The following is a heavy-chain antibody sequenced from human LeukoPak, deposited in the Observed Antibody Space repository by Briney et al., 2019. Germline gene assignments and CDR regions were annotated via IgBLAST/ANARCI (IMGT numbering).Heavy chain of an antibody. CDR1: GGSISSGGYY. V-gene: IGHV4-30-2*01. D-gene: IGHD4-11*01. Sequence: SQTLSLTCTVSGGSISSGGYYWSWIRQPPGKGLEWIGYIYHSGSTYYNPSLKSRVTISVDRSKNQFSLKLSSVTAADTAVYYCARDGDRNYGADYWGQGTLVTVSS. J-gene: IGHJ4*02. CDR2: IYHSGST. CDR3: ARDGDRNYGADY.